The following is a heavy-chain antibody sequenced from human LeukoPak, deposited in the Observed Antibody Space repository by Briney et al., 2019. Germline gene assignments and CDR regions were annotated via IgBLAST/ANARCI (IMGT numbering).Heavy chain of an antibody. J-gene: IGHJ6*03. CDR3: ARDGSGSFYYYYYYMDV. CDR2: ISSSGSTI. Sequence: GGSPRLSCAASGFTFSSYEMNWVRQAPGKGLEWVSYISSSGSTIYYADSVKGRFTISRDNAKNSLYLQMNSLRAEDTAVYYCARDGSGSFYYYYYYMDVWGKGTTVTISS. D-gene: IGHD1-26*01. V-gene: IGHV3-48*03. CDR1: GFTFSSYE.